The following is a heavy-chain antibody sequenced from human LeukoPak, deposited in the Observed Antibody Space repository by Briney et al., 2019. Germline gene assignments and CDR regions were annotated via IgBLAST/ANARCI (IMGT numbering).Heavy chain of an antibody. CDR1: GGTFSSYS. J-gene: IGHJ6*04. Sequence: SVKVSCKASGGTFSSYSISWVRQAPGQGLEWMGGIIPIFGTANYAQKFQGRVTSTADKSTSTAYIDLSSLRSEETAVHYCAPPIVVVPAAGWAAYYHYSGMDVWGKGSTVTVPS. D-gene: IGHD2-2*01. V-gene: IGHV1-69*06. CDR2: IIPIFGTA. CDR3: APPIVVVPAAGWAAYYHYSGMDV.